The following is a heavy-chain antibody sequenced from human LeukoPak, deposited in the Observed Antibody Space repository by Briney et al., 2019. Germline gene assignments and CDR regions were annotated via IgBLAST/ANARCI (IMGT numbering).Heavy chain of an antibody. V-gene: IGHV4-59*01. CDR1: GGSISIYY. Sequence: PSDTLSLTCTVSGGSISIYYWSWIRQPPGKGLEWVGYIYYSGSTNYNPSLKRRVTILVDTSKNQFSMKPSSVTAADPAVYYCARERHDPYYGMDVWGQGTTVAVSS. J-gene: IGHJ6*02. CDR2: IYYSGST. D-gene: IGHD1-1*01. CDR3: ARERHDPYYGMDV.